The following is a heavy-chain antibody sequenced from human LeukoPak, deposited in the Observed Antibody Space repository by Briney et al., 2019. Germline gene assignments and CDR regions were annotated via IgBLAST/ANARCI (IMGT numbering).Heavy chain of an antibody. J-gene: IGHJ4*02. D-gene: IGHD1-26*01. V-gene: IGHV4-34*01. Sequence: SETLSLTCAVYGGSFSGYHWSWIRQPPGKGLEWIGEINHSGSTNYNPSLKSRVTISVDTSKNQFSLKLSSVTAADTAVYYCAREDYYRVRRPYYFDYWGQGTLVTVSS. CDR2: INHSGST. CDR3: AREDYYRVRRPYYFDY. CDR1: GGSFSGYH.